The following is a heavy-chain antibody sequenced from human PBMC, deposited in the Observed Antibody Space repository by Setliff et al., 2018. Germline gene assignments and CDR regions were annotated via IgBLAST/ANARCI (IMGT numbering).Heavy chain of an antibody. CDR3: ARRPLFGVVIASVAGMEFDY. D-gene: IGHD3-3*01. CDR2: VSYRGNA. V-gene: IGHV4-39*07. CDR1: GGPIISTNFHHY. J-gene: IGHJ4*02. Sequence: KASETLSLTCSVSGGPIISTNFHHYWGWIRQSPGEGLEWIGTVSYRGNAFYNPSLAGRATISLDTSKNQFSLKIYSMTAADTAVYYCARRPLFGVVIASVAGMEFDYWGQGIRVTVSS.